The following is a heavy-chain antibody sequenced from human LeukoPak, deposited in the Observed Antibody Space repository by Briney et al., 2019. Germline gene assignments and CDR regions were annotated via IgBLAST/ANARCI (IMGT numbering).Heavy chain of an antibody. CDR3: AKWPRWSIAVAGKFDY. CDR1: GFTFSSYA. Sequence: PGGSLRLSCAASGFTFSSYAMSWVRQALGKGLEWVSAISGSGGSTYYADSVKGRFTISRDNSKNTLYLQMNSLRAEDTAVYYCAKWPRWSIAVAGKFDYWGQGTLVTVSS. J-gene: IGHJ4*02. CDR2: ISGSGGST. D-gene: IGHD6-19*01. V-gene: IGHV3-23*01.